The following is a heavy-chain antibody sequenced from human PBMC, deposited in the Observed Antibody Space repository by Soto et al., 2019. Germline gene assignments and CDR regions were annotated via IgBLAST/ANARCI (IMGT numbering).Heavy chain of an antibody. CDR2: INAGNGNT. CDR1: GYTFTSYA. J-gene: IGHJ5*02. D-gene: IGHD3-16*01. Sequence: ASVKVSCKASGYTFTSYAMHWVRQAPGQRLEWMGWINAGNGNTKYSQKFQGRVTITRDTSASTAYMELSSLRSEDTAVYYCARALFTARPAAQDPWGQGTLVTVSS. CDR3: ARALFTARPAAQDP. V-gene: IGHV1-3*01.